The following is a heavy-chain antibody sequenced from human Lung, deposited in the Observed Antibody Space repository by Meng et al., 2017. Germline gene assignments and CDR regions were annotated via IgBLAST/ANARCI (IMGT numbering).Heavy chain of an antibody. J-gene: IGHJ4*02. Sequence: EVQLVESGGGLVKPGGSLRLSCAASGFTFSSHTMNWVRQAPGKGLEWVSSISSSNSYIYYADSVKGRFTISRDNAKNSLYLQMNSLRAEDTAVYYCARDFSAAMRFDYWGQGTLVT. CDR3: ARDFSAAMRFDY. CDR1: GFTFSSHT. CDR2: ISSSNSYI. V-gene: IGHV3-21*01. D-gene: IGHD6-25*01.